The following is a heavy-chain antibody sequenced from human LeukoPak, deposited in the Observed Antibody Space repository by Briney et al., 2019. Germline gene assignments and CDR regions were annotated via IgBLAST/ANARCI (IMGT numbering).Heavy chain of an antibody. CDR2: SSTTGNT. CDR1: GGSISSYY. J-gene: IGHJ5*02. V-gene: IGHV4-4*07. Sequence: PSETLSLTCTVSGGSISSYYWSWIRQPAGKGLEWIGRSSTTGNTNYNPSLKSRVTMSVDTSKNQFSLGLTSVTAADTAVYYCVRGIYYDSGRNCFDPWGQGTLVTVSS. CDR3: VRGIYYDSGRNCFDP. D-gene: IGHD3-22*01.